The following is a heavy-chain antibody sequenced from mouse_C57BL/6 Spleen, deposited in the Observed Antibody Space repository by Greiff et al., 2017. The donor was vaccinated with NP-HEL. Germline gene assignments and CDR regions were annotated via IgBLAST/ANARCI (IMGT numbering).Heavy chain of an antibody. V-gene: IGHV1-19*01. D-gene: IGHD2-3*01. Sequence: EVQLQQSGPVLVKPGASVKMSCKASGYTFTDYYMNWVKQSHGKRLEWIGVINPYNGGTSYNQKFKGKATLTVDKSASTAYMELNSLTSEDSAVYYCASYDGYFNYFDYWGQGTTLTVSS. CDR2: INPYNGGT. CDR1: GYTFTDYY. CDR3: ASYDGYFNYFDY. J-gene: IGHJ2*01.